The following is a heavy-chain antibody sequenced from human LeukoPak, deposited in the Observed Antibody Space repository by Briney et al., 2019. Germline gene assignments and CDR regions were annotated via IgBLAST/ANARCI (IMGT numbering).Heavy chain of an antibody. Sequence: GGSLRLSCAGTGFSFSRYWMGWVRQAPGKGLEWVANVKEDGSEKYYGDSVKGRFTISRDNAKNSLYLQMSSLRAEDTAVYYCARDRLEIVRAPYGFNIWGRGTRVTVPS. CDR2: VKEDGSEK. V-gene: IGHV3-7*01. CDR3: ARDRLEIVRAPYGFNI. D-gene: IGHD3-10*02. CDR1: GFSFSRYW. J-gene: IGHJ3*02.